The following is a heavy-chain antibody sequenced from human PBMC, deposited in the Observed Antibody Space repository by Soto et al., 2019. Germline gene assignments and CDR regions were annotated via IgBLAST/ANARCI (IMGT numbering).Heavy chain of an antibody. CDR2: INPSGGST. CDR3: ARDGDSSGWYGEDYYYYYGMDV. V-gene: IGHV1-46*01. Sequence: GAPVKVSCKASGYTFTSYYMHWVRQAPGQGLEWMGIINPSGGSTSYAQKFQGRVTMTRDTSTSTVYMELSSLRSEDTAVYYCARDGDSSGWYGEDYYYYYGMDVWGQGATVTVSS. J-gene: IGHJ6*02. CDR1: GYTFTSYY. D-gene: IGHD6-19*01.